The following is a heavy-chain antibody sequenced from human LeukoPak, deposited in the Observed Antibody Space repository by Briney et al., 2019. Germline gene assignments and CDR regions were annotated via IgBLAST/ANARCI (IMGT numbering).Heavy chain of an antibody. Sequence: ASVKLSCNAFGYTFTGYYMHWVRQSPGQGLQWMGWMNPNSSVTNYAQKFQGRVTMTGDTSISTAYMELSGLRYDDTAVYYCARDFMVRGVTTPDRWARDTVLTVSS. CDR2: MNPNSSVT. J-gene: IGHJ1*01. CDR1: GYTFTGYY. V-gene: IGHV1-2*02. CDR3: ARDFMVRGVTTPDR. D-gene: IGHD3-10*01.